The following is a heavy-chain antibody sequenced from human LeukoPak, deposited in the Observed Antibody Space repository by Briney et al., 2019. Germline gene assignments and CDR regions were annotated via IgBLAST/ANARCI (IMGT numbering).Heavy chain of an antibody. CDR3: ASDPRGRGSCFY. Sequence: SVKVSCRASGYTFTSYGISWVRQAPGQGLEWMGGIIPIFGTANYAQKFQGRVTITTDESTSTAYMELSSLRSEDTAVYYCASDPRGRGSCFYWGQGTLVTVSS. J-gene: IGHJ4*02. V-gene: IGHV1-69*05. CDR1: GYTFTSYG. D-gene: IGHD2-15*01. CDR2: IIPIFGTA.